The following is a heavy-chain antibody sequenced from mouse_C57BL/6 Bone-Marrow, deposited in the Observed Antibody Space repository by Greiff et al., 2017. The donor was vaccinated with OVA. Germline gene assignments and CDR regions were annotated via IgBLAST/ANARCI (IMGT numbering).Heavy chain of an antibody. J-gene: IGHJ3*01. CDR2: IYPRSGNT. CDR1: GYTFTSYG. Sequence: QVQLKESGAELARPGASVKLSCKASGYTFTSYGISWVKQRPGQGLEWIGEIYPRSGNTYYNEKFKGKATLTADKSSSTAYMELRSLTSEDSAVYFCAREVNWDPFAYWGQGTLVTDSA. CDR3: AREVNWDPFAY. V-gene: IGHV1-81*01. D-gene: IGHD4-1*01.